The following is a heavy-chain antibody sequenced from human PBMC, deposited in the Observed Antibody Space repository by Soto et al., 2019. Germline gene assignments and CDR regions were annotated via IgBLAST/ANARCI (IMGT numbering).Heavy chain of an antibody. D-gene: IGHD1-1*01. Sequence: SVKVSCKDSGDSLTKYTVNWVRQATRQGLEWMGGIIPRFGTTNYAPTLQDRVTITADASMNTVYMELSSLRSDDTALYYCARGRGLYNSGRSQLDSWGQGTLVTVSS. V-gene: IGHV1-69*01. CDR1: GDSLTKYT. CDR2: IIPRFGTT. J-gene: IGHJ4*02. CDR3: ARGRGLYNSGRSQLDS.